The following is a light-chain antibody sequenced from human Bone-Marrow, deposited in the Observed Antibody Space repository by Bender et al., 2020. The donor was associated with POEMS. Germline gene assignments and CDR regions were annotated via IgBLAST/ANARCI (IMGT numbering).Light chain of an antibody. J-gene: IGLJ3*02. CDR3: SAWDGILNGWV. Sequence: GSSSNIGGNAVNWWQQLPGTAPILLIYGNDQRPSGVPDRFSGSKSGTSASLAISGLQSEDEADYFCSAWDGILNGWVFGGGTELTVL. CDR2: GND. CDR1: SSNIGGNA. V-gene: IGLV1-44*01.